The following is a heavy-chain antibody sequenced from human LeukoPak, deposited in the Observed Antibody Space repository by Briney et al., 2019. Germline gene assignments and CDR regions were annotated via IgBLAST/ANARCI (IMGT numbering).Heavy chain of an antibody. V-gene: IGHV1-8*01. CDR1: GYTFTSYD. J-gene: IGHJ3*01. D-gene: IGHD2-15*01. CDR3: TTPHDSEAFDL. CDR2: MNPNSGNT. Sequence: ASVKVSCKASGYTFTSYDINWVRQATGQGLEWMGWMNPNSGNTGYALKFQGRVTMTRNTSISTAYMELSSLRSEDTALYYCTTPHDSEAFDLWGQGTMVTVSS.